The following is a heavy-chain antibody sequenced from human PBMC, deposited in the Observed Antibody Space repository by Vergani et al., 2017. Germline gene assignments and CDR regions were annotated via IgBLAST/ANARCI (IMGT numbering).Heavy chain of an antibody. J-gene: IGHJ5*02. CDR1: GYSFTSYW. Sequence: EVQLAQSGAEVKKPGESLRISCKGSGYSFTSYWISWVRQMPGKGLEWMGRIDPSDSYTNYSPSFQGHVTISADKSISTAYLQWSSLKASDTAMYYCARHIGYCSGGSCFSGYNWFDPWGQGTLVTVSS. CDR2: IDPSDSYT. CDR3: ARHIGYCSGGSCFSGYNWFDP. V-gene: IGHV5-10-1*03. D-gene: IGHD2-15*01.